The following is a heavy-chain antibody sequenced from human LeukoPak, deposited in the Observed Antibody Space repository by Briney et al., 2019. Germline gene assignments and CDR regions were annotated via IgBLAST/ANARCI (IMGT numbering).Heavy chain of an antibody. CDR1: GFTFSSYG. CDR2: IWYDGSNK. CDR3: ARGFFQYFDY. D-gene: IGHD3-3*01. V-gene: IGHV3-33*01. J-gene: IGHJ4*02. Sequence: PGRSLRLSCAASGFTFSSYGMHWVRQAPGKGLEWVAVIWYDGSNKYYADAVKGRFTISRDNSKNTLYLQMNSLRAEDTAVYYCARGFFQYFDYWGQGTLVTVSS.